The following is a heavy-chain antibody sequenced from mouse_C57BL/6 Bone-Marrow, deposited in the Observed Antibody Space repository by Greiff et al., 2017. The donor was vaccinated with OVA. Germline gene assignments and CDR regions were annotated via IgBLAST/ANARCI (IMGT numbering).Heavy chain of an antibody. CDR2: IYPGSGST. J-gene: IGHJ2*01. Sequence: VQLQQPGAELVKPGASVKMSCKASGYTFTSYWITWVKQRPGQGLEWIGDIYPGSGSTNYNEKFKSKATLTVDTSSSTAYMQLSSLTSEDSAVYYCARGIYYSIEFYSFEYWGQGTTLTDSS. CDR1: GYTFTSYW. V-gene: IGHV1-55*01. CDR3: ARGIYYSIEFYSFEY. D-gene: IGHD1-1*01.